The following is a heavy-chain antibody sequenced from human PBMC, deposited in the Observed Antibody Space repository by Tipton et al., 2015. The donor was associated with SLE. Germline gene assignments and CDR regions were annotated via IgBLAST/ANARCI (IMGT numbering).Heavy chain of an antibody. CDR1: GGSISSGGYY. J-gene: IGHJ3*02. CDR2: IYHSGST. D-gene: IGHD6-19*01. Sequence: TLSLTCTVSGGSISSGGYYWGWIRQPPGKGLEWIGSIYHSGSTHYNPSLKSRVTISVDTSKNQFSLKLSSVTAADTAVYYCAKDRAVAGPRGAFDIWGQGTMVTVSS. V-gene: IGHV4-39*07. CDR3: AKDRAVAGPRGAFDI.